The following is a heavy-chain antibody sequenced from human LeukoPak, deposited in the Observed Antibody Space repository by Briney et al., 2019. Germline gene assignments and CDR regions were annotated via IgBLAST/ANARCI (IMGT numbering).Heavy chain of an antibody. CDR1: GYTFTSYY. J-gene: IGHJ3*02. V-gene: IGHV1-46*01. CDR3: ARGPPSSGGSRYAFDI. Sequence: ASVTVSCKASGYTFTSYYMHWVRQAPGQGLEWMGIINPSGGSTSYAQKFQGRVTMTRDMSTSTVYLELSSLRSEDTAVYYCARGPPSSGGSRYAFDIWGQGTMVTVSS. CDR2: INPSGGST. D-gene: IGHD2-15*01.